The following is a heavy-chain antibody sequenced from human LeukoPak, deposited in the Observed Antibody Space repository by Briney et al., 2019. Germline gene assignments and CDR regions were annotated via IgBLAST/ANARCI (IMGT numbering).Heavy chain of an antibody. D-gene: IGHD2-2*01. CDR2: INPSGGST. CDR1: GYTFTSYY. Sequence: GASVKVSCKASGYTFTSYYMHWVRQAPGQGLEWMGIINPSGGSTSYAQKFQGRVTMTRDTSTSTVYMGLSSLRTEDTAAYYCARDAYQLPRAVVMNYWGQGTLVTVSS. CDR3: ARDAYQLPRAVVMNY. V-gene: IGHV1-46*01. J-gene: IGHJ4*02.